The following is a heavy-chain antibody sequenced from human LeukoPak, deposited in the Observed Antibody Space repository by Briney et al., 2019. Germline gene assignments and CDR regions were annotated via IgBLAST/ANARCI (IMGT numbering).Heavy chain of an antibody. V-gene: IGHV3-7*01. D-gene: IGHD2-2*01. J-gene: IGHJ4*02. CDR3: ASAYCSSTSCFDY. Sequence: GGSLRLSCAASGFTFSSYWMSWVRQAPGKGLEWVANIKQDGSEKYYVDSVKGRFTISRDNAKNSLYLQMNSLRAEDTAVYYCASAYCSSTSCFDYWGQGTLVTVSS. CDR2: IKQDGSEK. CDR1: GFTFSSYW.